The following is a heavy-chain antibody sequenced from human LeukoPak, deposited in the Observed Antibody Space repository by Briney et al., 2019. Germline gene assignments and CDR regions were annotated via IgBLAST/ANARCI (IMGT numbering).Heavy chain of an antibody. V-gene: IGHV3-48*01. J-gene: IGHJ6*03. CDR1: GFTFSSYS. Sequence: GGSLRLSCAASGFTFSSYSMNWVRQAPGKGLEWVSSISSSSSTIYYADSVKGRFTISRDNAKNSLYLQMNSLRAEDTAVYYCARGDYDFWSGYYQLYYYYYMDVWGKGTTVTVSS. CDR2: ISSSSSTI. D-gene: IGHD3-3*01. CDR3: ARGDYDFWSGYYQLYYYYYMDV.